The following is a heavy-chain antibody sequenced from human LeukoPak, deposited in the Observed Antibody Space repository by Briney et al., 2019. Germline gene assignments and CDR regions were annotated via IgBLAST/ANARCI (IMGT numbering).Heavy chain of an antibody. CDR1: GFTFSSYA. D-gene: IGHD6-6*01. Sequence: GGSLRLSCAASGFTFSSYAMHWVRQAPGKGLEWVAVISYDGSNKYYADSVKGRFTIPRDNSKNTLYLQMNSLRAEDTAVYYCARGQYSSSSVDYWGQGTLVTVS. V-gene: IGHV3-30-3*01. CDR2: ISYDGSNK. CDR3: ARGQYSSSSVDY. J-gene: IGHJ4*02.